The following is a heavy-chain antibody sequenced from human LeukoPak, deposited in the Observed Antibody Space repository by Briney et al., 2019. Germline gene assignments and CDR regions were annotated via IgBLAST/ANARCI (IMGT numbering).Heavy chain of an antibody. V-gene: IGHV4-59*01. CDR1: GGSISSYY. CDR3: ARVGCSSTSCYTFATDWYFDL. Sequence: PSETLSLTCTVSGGSISSYYWSWIRQPPGKGLEWIGYIYYSGSTNYNPSLKSRVTISVDTSKNQFSLKLSSVTAADTAVYYCARVGCSSTSCYTFATDWYFDLWGRGTLVTVSS. J-gene: IGHJ2*01. D-gene: IGHD2-2*02. CDR2: IYYSGST.